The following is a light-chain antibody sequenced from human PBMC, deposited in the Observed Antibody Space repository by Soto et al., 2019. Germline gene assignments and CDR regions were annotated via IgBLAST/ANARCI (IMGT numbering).Light chain of an antibody. CDR3: QVRDVWPS. V-gene: IGKV3-11*01. Sequence: NVLTQSPVTLALSPKERAVLSCRASQSVSTSFAWYQHKPGQAPRLFIYDASKRAPGIPARFSGSGSGTDFTLTISSLEPEDIAVYYCQVRDVWPSFGQGTKV. J-gene: IGKJ1*01. CDR1: QSVSTS. CDR2: DAS.